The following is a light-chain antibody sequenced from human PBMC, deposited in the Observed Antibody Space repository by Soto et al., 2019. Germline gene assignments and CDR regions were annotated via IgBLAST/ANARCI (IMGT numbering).Light chain of an antibody. CDR2: DVF. V-gene: IGKV3-11*01. Sequence: EIFFTRSXATLSXXPXXXXTLXXRASQSVSSYLAWYQQKPGQAPRLLIYDVFNRATGIPARFSGSGSGTDFTLTISSLEPEDFAVYYCQQRDNWPTFGRGTKVDI. CDR3: QQRDNWPT. J-gene: IGKJ1*01. CDR1: QSVSSY.